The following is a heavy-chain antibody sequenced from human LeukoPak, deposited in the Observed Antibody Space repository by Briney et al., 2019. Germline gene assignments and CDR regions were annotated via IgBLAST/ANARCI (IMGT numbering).Heavy chain of an antibody. CDR2: IKSDGSIT. Sequence: PGGSLRLSCAASGFTFSSYWMHWVRQAPGKGLVWVSRIKSDGSITNYADSVKGRFTISRDNAKNTLYLQMTSLRAEDTAVYYCARAYSGSFFDYWGQGNLVTVSS. D-gene: IGHD1-26*01. CDR1: GFTFSSYW. CDR3: ARAYSGSFFDY. V-gene: IGHV3-74*01. J-gene: IGHJ4*02.